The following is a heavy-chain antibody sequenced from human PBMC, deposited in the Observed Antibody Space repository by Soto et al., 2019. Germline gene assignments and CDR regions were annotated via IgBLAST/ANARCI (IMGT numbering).Heavy chain of an antibody. CDR3: ARARSSSWPRPFYWYFDL. CDR2: TYYRSKWYN. V-gene: IGHV6-1*01. CDR1: GDSVSSNSAA. D-gene: IGHD3-10*01. J-gene: IGHJ2*01. Sequence: SQTLSLTCAISGDSVSSNSAAWNWIRQSPSRGLEWLGRTYYRSKWYNDYAVSVKSRITINPDTSKNQFSLQLNSVTPEDVAFYDCARARSSSWPRPFYWYFDLWGRGTLVTVSS.